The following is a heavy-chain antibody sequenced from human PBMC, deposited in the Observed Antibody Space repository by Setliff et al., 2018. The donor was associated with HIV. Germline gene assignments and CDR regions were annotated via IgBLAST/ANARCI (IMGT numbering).Heavy chain of an antibody. D-gene: IGHD5-12*01. J-gene: IGHJ6*02. CDR1: DGSINDYY. CDR3: ARGLRSDNYYFHGMDV. V-gene: IGHV4-59*08. CDR2: ISYRGIT. Sequence: PSETLSLTCTVSDGSINDYYWTWIRQPPGKRLEWIGYISYRGITNYSPSLKSRVSMSVDTSKNQFSLRLSSVTATDTAIYFCARGLRSDNYYFHGMDVWGQGTTVTVSS.